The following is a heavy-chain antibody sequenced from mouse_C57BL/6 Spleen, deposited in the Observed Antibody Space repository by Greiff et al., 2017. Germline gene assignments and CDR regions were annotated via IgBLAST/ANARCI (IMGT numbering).Heavy chain of an antibody. J-gene: IGHJ1*03. CDR3: ARRYPGYFDV. CDR1: GYSITSGYY. V-gene: IGHV3-6*01. CDR2: ISYDGSN. Sequence: VQLKESGPGLVKPSQSLSLTCSVTGYSITSGYYWNWIRQFPGNKLEWMGYISYDGSNNYNPSLKNRISITRDTSKNQFFLKLNSVTTEDTATYYCARRYPGYFDVWGTGTTVTVSS. D-gene: IGHD2-14*01.